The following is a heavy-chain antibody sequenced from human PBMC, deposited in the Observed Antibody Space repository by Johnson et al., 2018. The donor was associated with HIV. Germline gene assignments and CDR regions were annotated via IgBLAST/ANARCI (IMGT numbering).Heavy chain of an antibody. D-gene: IGHD6-19*01. CDR2: ISYDGSNK. CDR1: GISVTRNY. V-gene: IGHV3-30*19. J-gene: IGHJ3*02. Sequence: QVQLVESGGGLVQPGGSLRLSCAGSGISVTRNYMSWVRQAPGKGLEWVAVISYDGSNKYYADSVKGRFTISRDNSKNTLYLQMNSLRAGDTAVYYCAREPGLVAAFDIWGQGTMVTVSS. CDR3: AREPGLVAAFDI.